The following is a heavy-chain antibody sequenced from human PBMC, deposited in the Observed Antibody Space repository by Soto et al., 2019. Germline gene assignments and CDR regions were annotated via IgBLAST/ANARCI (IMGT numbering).Heavy chain of an antibody. CDR2: IIPYLDIT. CDR3: ARDTTY. CDR1: GGTFGTYT. J-gene: IGHJ4*02. D-gene: IGHD5-18*01. Sequence: QVKLVQSGADVKKPGSSVKVSCKASGGTFGTYTISWVRQAPGQGLEWMGRIIPYLDITDYAQKFQGRFTIAADKSTTTAYMELNSLRSEDTAVYFCARDTTYWGQGTLVTVSS. V-gene: IGHV1-69*02.